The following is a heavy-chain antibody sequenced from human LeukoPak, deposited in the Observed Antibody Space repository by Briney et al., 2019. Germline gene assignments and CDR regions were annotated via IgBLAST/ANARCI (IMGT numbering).Heavy chain of an antibody. D-gene: IGHD1-1*01. Sequence: SGSTLVKPTQTLTLTCTFSGFSLSTSGMCVTWIRQPPGKALEWLARIDWDDDKYYSTSLKTRLTISKDTSKNQMVLTMTNMDPVDTATYYCARIRTTTTSPYYFDYWGQGTLVTVSS. CDR3: ARIRTTTTSPYYFDY. J-gene: IGHJ4*02. CDR2: IDWDDDK. V-gene: IGHV2-70*11. CDR1: GFSLSTSGMC.